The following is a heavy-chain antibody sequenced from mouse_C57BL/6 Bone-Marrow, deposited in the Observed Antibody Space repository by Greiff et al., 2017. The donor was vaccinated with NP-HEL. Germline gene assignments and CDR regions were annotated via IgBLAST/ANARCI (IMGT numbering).Heavy chain of an antibody. CDR3: ARTRYGLWFAY. CDR2: IHPTSGST. D-gene: IGHD2-10*02. Sequence: QVQLQQPGAELVKPGASVKLSCKASGYTFTSYWMHWVKQRPGQGLEWIGMIHPTSGSTNYNEKFKSKATLTVDKSSSTAYMQRSSLTSEDSAVYYWARTRYGLWFAYWGQGTLVTVSA. CDR1: GYTFTSYW. V-gene: IGHV1-64*01. J-gene: IGHJ3*01.